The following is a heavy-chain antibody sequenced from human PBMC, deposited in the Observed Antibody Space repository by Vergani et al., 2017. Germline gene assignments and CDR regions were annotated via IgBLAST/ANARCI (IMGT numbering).Heavy chain of an antibody. CDR2: INPNSGGT. D-gene: IGHD3-10*01. V-gene: IGHV1-2*02. J-gene: IGHJ4*02. CDR3: ARVGGYYYGSGSYDY. CDR1: GYTFTGYY. Sequence: QVQLVQSGAEVKKPGASVKVSCKASGYTFTGYYMHWVRQAPGQGLEWMGWINPNSGGTNYAQKFQGRVTMTRDTSISTAYMELSRLRSDDTAVYYCARVGGYYYGSGSYDYWGQGTLVTVSS.